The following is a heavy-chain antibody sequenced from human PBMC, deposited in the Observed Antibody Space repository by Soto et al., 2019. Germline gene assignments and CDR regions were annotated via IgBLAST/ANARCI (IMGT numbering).Heavy chain of an antibody. CDR2: IIPIFGTA. J-gene: IGHJ6*02. D-gene: IGHD6-13*01. V-gene: IGHV1-69*13. Sequence: SVTVSCKASACTFSSYALNWVRQAPGQGLEWMGGIIPIFGTANYAQKFQGRVTITADESTSTAYMELSSLRSEDTAVYYCGRGSEVSSSETWGLDVWGQGTTVTVS. CDR3: GRGSEVSSSETWGLDV. CDR1: ACTFSSYA.